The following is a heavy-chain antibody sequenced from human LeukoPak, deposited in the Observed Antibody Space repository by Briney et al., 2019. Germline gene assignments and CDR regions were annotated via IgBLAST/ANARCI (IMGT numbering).Heavy chain of an antibody. CDR2: IYYSGST. J-gene: IGHJ5*02. CDR1: GGSISSFH. CDR3: ARHGGGDYDWFDP. V-gene: IGHV4-59*08. D-gene: IGHD4-17*01. Sequence: SETLSLTCTVSGGSISSFHWSWIRQPPGKGLEWIGYIYYSGSTNYNPSLKSRVTISVDTSKNQFSLKLSSVTAADTAVYYCARHGGGDYDWFDPWGQGTLVTVSS.